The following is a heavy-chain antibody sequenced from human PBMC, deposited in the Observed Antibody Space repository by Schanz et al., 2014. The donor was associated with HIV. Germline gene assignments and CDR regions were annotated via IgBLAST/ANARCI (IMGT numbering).Heavy chain of an antibody. Sequence: QVQLVESGGGLVKPGGSLRLSCAVSGFTFSDYYMSWIRQAPGKGLEWVSYISSSGSPRYYADSVKGRFTISRDNAKNSMYLQMNGLGAEDTAVYYCAGGMIVDYGMDVWGRGTTVTVSS. V-gene: IGHV3-11*01. CDR3: AGGMIVDYGMDV. D-gene: IGHD3-22*01. CDR2: ISSSGSPR. CDR1: GFTFSDYY. J-gene: IGHJ6*02.